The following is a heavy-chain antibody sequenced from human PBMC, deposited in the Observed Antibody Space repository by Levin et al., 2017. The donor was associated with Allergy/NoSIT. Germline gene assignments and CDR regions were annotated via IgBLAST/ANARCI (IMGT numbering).Heavy chain of an antibody. J-gene: IGHJ4*02. CDR2: ISSSGSTI. CDR3: ARDKRGEYYYDSSGYYIPFDY. V-gene: IGHV3-48*03. CDR1: GFTFSSYE. D-gene: IGHD3-22*01. Sequence: VGSLRLSCAASGFTFSSYEMNWVRQAPGKGLEWVSYISSSGSTIYYADSVKGRFTISRDNAKNSLYLQMNSLRAEDTAVYYCARDKRGEYYYDSSGYYIPFDYWGQGTLVTVSS.